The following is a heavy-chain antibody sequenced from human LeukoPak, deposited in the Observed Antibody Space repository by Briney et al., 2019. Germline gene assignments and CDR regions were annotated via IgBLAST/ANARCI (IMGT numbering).Heavy chain of an antibody. CDR2: IYSGGST. CDR1: EFSVGSNY. Sequence: PGGSLRLSCAASEFSVGSNYMTWVRQAPGKGLERVSLIYSGGSTYYADSVKGRFTISRDNSKNTLYLQMNSLRAEDTAVYYCASRRGSNRPFDYWGQGTLVTVSS. CDR3: ASRRGSNRPFDY. D-gene: IGHD1-26*01. V-gene: IGHV3-66*01. J-gene: IGHJ4*02.